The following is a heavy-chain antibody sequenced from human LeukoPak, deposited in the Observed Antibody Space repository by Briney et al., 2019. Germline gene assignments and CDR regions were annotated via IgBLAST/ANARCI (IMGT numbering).Heavy chain of an antibody. J-gene: IGHJ4*02. CDR3: AKGGAAVTTWPSYFDY. V-gene: IGHV3-23*01. D-gene: IGHD4-17*01. Sequence: GGSLRLSCAASEFTLSSYAMSWVRQAPGKGLEWVSSISGNGDNTYYADSVKGRFTISRDNSKNTLYLQMNSLRAEDTAVYYSAKGGAAVTTWPSYFDYWGQGTLITVSS. CDR1: EFTLSSYA. CDR2: ISGNGDNT.